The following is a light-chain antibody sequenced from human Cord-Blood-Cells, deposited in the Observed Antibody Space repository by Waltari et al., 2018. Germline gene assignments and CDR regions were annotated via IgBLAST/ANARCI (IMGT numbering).Light chain of an antibody. Sequence: QSLLTPPPSVSVTPGQRVTIYCTGSRANIGAGYVVRWYQQLPGPAPKLPIYGNSNRPSGVPDRFSGSKSGTSASLAITGLQAEDEADYYCQSYDSSLSGSVFGGGTKLTVL. CDR1: RANIGAGYV. CDR3: QSYDSSLSGSV. J-gene: IGLJ2*01. CDR2: GNS. V-gene: IGLV1-40*01.